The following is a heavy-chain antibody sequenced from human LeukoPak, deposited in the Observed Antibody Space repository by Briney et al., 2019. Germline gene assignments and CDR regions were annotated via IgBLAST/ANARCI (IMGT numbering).Heavy chain of an antibody. CDR3: ARGGGNSGFDY. V-gene: IGHV4-34*01. D-gene: IGHD4-23*01. CDR2: INHSGST. CDR1: GGSFSGYY. Sequence: SETLSLTCAVYGGSFSGYYWSWIRQPPGKGLEWIGEINHSGSTNYNPSLKSRVTISVDTSKNQFSLKLSSVTPADTAVYYCARGGGNSGFDYWGQGTLVTVSP. J-gene: IGHJ4*02.